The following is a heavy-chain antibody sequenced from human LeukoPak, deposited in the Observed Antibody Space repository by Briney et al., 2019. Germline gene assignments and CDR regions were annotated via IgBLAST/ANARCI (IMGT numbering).Heavy chain of an antibody. D-gene: IGHD3-10*01. Sequence: SETLSLTCTVSGGSISSYYWSWIRQPPGKRLEWIGYIYYSGSTNYNPSLKSRVTISVDTSKNQFSLKLSSVTAADTAVYYCARVVYGSGSWVDYWGQGTLVTVSS. CDR2: IYYSGST. V-gene: IGHV4-59*01. CDR3: ARVVYGSGSWVDY. CDR1: GGSISSYY. J-gene: IGHJ4*02.